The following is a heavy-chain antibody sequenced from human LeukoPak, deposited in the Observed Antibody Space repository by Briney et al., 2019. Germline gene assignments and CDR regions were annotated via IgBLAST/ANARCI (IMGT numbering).Heavy chain of an antibody. CDR3: ARVPIAVAAREAFDI. D-gene: IGHD6-19*01. CDR1: GYTFTGYY. CDR2: INPNSGGT. V-gene: IGHV1-2*02. J-gene: IGHJ3*02. Sequence: ASVKVSCKASGYTFTGYYMHWVRQAPGQGLEWMGWINPNSGGTNYAQKFQGRVTMTRDTSISTAYMELSRLRSDDTAVYYCARVPIAVAAREAFDIWGQGTMVTVSS.